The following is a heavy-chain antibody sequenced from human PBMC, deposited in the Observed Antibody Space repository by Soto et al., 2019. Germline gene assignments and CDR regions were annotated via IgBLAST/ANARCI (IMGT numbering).Heavy chain of an antibody. D-gene: IGHD3-3*01. V-gene: IGHV4-4*07. J-gene: IGHJ4*02. CDR3: ARDNNDFWSLYPLAFDY. Sequence: SVTMSLTCPFSGCSLTKYYWSWLRQPAGKGLEWIGRISTSGNVVSKASLRSRLTMSVDTSKNQFSLRLTSVTAADTAVYYCARDNNDFWSLYPLAFDYWGQGALVTVSS. CDR1: GCSLTKYY. CDR2: ISTSGNV.